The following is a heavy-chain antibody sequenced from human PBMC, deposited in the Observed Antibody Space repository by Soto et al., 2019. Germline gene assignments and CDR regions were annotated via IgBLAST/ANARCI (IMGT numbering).Heavy chain of an antibody. CDR2: ISSGGNFI. J-gene: IGHJ4*02. Sequence: GGSLRLSCVVSGFTFSDYCMNWVRQAPGRGLEWVASISSGGNFIYYADSVRGRFTTSRDNARNALYLQMSSLRAGDTAVYYCARLPENYYDSSGNYYFDNWGQGALVTVSS. D-gene: IGHD3-22*01. V-gene: IGHV3-21*01. CDR1: GFTFSDYC. CDR3: ARLPENYYDSSGNYYFDN.